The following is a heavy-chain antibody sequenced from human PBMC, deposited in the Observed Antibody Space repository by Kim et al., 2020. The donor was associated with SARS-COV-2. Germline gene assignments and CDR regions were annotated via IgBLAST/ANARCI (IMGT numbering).Heavy chain of an antibody. CDR2: ISSSSSYI. D-gene: IGHD6-19*01. Sequence: GGSLRLSCAASGFTFSSYSMNWVRQAPGKGLEWVSSISSSSSYIYYADSVKGRFTISRDNAKNSLYLQMNSLRAEDTAVYYCARGRIAVAGTGVYYYYYGMDVWGQGTTVTVSS. J-gene: IGHJ6*02. V-gene: IGHV3-21*01. CDR1: GFTFSSYS. CDR3: ARGRIAVAGTGVYYYYYGMDV.